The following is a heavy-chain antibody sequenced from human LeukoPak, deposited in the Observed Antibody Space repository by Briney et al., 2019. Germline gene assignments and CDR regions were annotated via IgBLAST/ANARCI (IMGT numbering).Heavy chain of an antibody. V-gene: IGHV3-9*01. CDR3: TKDRYDSIRRGGAFDI. CDR2: ISWNSGSI. Sequence: GGCLRLSCAASGFTFDDYAMHWVRQAPGKGLEWVSGISWNSGSIGYADSVKGRFTISRDNAKNSLYLQMNNLRAEDTALYSCTKDRYDSIRRGGAFDIWGQGTMVTVSS. J-gene: IGHJ3*02. CDR1: GFTFDDYA. D-gene: IGHD3-22*01.